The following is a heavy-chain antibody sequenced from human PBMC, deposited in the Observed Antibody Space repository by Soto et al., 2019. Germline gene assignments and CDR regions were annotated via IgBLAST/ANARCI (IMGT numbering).Heavy chain of an antibody. J-gene: IGHJ4*02. D-gene: IGHD1-26*01. CDR3: AKGLKVGAPRLLGCDY. CDR1: GFTFSSYA. Sequence: EVQLLESGGGLVQPGGSLRLSCAASGFTFSSYAMSWVRQAPGKGLEWVSAISGSGGSTYYADSVKGRFTISRDNSKNTLYLQMNSLRAEDTAVYYCAKGLKVGAPRLLGCDYWGQGTLVTVSS. V-gene: IGHV3-23*01. CDR2: ISGSGGST.